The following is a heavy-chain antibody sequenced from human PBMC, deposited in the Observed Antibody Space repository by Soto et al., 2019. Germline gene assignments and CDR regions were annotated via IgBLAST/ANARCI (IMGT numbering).Heavy chain of an antibody. D-gene: IGHD3-22*01. CDR2: IIPIFGTA. Sequence: GASVKVSCKASGGTFSSYAISWVRQAPGQGLEWMGGIIPIFGTANYAQKFQGRVTITADESTSTAYMELSSLRSEDTAVYYCASLRSGSGYYAVWFDPWGQGTPVTVSS. J-gene: IGHJ5*02. CDR3: ASLRSGSGYYAVWFDP. V-gene: IGHV1-69*13. CDR1: GGTFSSYA.